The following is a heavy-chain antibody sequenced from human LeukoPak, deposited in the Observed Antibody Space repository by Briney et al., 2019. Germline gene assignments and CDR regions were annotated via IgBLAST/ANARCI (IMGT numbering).Heavy chain of an antibody. Sequence: ASVKVYCKASGYTFTSYAMNWVRQAPGQGLEWMGLINTNTGNPTYAQGFTGRFVFSLDTSVSTAYLQISSLKAGDTAVYYCARAWNSGSYYGFDYWGQGTLVTVSS. CDR3: ARAWNSGSYYGFDY. CDR1: GYTFTSYA. D-gene: IGHD1-26*01. CDR2: INTNTGNP. J-gene: IGHJ4*02. V-gene: IGHV7-4-1*02.